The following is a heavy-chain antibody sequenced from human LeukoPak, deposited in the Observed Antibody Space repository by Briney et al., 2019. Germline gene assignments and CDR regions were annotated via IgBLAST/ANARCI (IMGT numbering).Heavy chain of an antibody. V-gene: IGHV1-8*03. Sequence: ASVKVSCKASGYTFTSYDINWVRQAPGQGLEWMGWMNPNSGNTGYAQKFQGRVTITRNTSISTAYMELSSLRSEDTAVYYCERAWGMGFDYWGQGTLVTVSS. J-gene: IGHJ4*02. CDR2: MNPNSGNT. CDR3: ERAWGMGFDY. D-gene: IGHD3-16*01. CDR1: GYTFTSYD.